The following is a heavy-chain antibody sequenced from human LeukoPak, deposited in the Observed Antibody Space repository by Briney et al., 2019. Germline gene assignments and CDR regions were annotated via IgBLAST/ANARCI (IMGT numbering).Heavy chain of an antibody. J-gene: IGHJ3*02. D-gene: IGHD3-3*01. V-gene: IGHV4-59*01. CDR2: IYYSGST. CDR3: ARDHQYDFWSGPIYAFDI. CDR1: GGSINSYY. Sequence: SETLSRTCTVSGGSINSYYWSWIRQPPGKGLEWIGYIYYSGSTNYNPSLKSRVTISVDTSKNQFSLKLSSVTAADTAVYYCARDHQYDFWSGPIYAFDIWGQGTMVTVSS.